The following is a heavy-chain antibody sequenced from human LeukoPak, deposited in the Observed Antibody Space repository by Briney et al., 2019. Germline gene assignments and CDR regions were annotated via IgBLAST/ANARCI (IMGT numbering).Heavy chain of an antibody. CDR1: GLSFGFYA. D-gene: IGHD3-16*01. CDR2: ISGGGAGT. CDR3: ARGGGLDV. Sequence: GGSLRLSCAASGLSFGFYAMSWVRQAPGKGLEWVSSISGGGAGTYYADSVRGRFTISRDNSKNTLYLQMSNLRAEDTAVYFCARGGGLDVWGQGATVTVSS. V-gene: IGHV3-23*01. J-gene: IGHJ6*02.